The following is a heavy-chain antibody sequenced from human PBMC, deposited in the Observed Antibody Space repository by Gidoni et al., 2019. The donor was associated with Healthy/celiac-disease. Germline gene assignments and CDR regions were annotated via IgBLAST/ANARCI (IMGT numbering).Heavy chain of an antibody. V-gene: IGHV3-48*02. J-gene: IGHJ4*02. CDR2: ISSSSSTI. D-gene: IGHD3-22*01. CDR3: ARDEHYYDSSGPKGGY. CDR1: GFTFSSYS. Sequence: SCAASGFTFSSYSMNWVRQAPGKGLEWVSYISSSSSTIYYADSVKGRFTISRDNAKNSLYLQMNSLRDEDTAVYYCARDEHYYDSSGPKGGYWGQGTLVTVSS.